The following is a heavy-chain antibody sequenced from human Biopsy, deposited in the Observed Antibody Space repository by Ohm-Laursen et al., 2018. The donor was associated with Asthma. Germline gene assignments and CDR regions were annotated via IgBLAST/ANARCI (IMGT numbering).Heavy chain of an antibody. CDR2: LIPVLGTP. Sequence: SVKVSCKVSGDSFSNYAISWVRQAPGQGLEWMGGLIPVLGTPDHAQMFEGRVTITADESTSKAYMELSSLSSEDTTVYYCARGYSGSDRIVYYYSGLEVWGQGTTVTVSS. D-gene: IGHD5-12*01. CDR3: ARGYSGSDRIVYYYSGLEV. V-gene: IGHV1-69*13. CDR1: GDSFSNYA. J-gene: IGHJ6*02.